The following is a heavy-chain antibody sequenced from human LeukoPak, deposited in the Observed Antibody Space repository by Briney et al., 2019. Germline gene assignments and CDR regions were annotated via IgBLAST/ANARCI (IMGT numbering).Heavy chain of an antibody. CDR3: ATRNYYFDTSSSPYFDY. J-gene: IGHJ4*02. V-gene: IGHV4-39*01. CDR2: VYYSGTT. CDR1: GGSISGSPYY. D-gene: IGHD3-22*01. Sequence: SETLSLTCTVSGGSISGSPYYNAWIRQPPGKGLEWIGSVYYSGTTYFNPSLKSRVTIFVDTSKNQFSLKLSSVTAADTALYYCATRNYYFDTSSSPYFDYWGQGILVIVSS.